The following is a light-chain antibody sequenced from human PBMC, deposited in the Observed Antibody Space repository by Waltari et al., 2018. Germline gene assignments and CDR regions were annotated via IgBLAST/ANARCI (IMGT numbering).Light chain of an antibody. J-gene: IGLJ2*01. V-gene: IGLV2-23*01. CDR1: SSDVGRYNL. CDR2: EGT. Sequence: QSALTQPASVSGSPGPSITISCPGTSSDVGRYNLVSWYQHYPGKAPKLMIYEGTKRPSGVSNRFSGSKSGNTASLTISGLQAEDEADYHCCSYAHSSRVVFGGGTKVTVL. CDR3: CSYAHSSRVV.